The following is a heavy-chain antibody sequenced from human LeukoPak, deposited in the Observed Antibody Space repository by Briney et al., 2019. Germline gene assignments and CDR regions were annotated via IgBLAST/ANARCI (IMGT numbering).Heavy chain of an antibody. CDR1: GFTFSSYS. D-gene: IGHD6-19*01. V-gene: IGHV3-21*01. J-gene: IGHJ4*02. Sequence: PGGSLRLSCAASGFTFSSYSMNWVRQAPGKGLEWVSSTSSSSSYIYYADSVKGRFTISRDNAKNSLYLQMNSLRAEDTAVYYCARVLSPLVAGIPLDYWGQGTLVTVSS. CDR2: TSSSSSYI. CDR3: ARVLSPLVAGIPLDY.